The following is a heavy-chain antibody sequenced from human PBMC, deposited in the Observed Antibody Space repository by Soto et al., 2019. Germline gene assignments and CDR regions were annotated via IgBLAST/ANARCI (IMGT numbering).Heavy chain of an antibody. Sequence: GASVKVSCKASGYSLRSNYIHWLRQAPGQWLEWLGWINPNSSGTVYAQKFQGRVTMTRDTSLTTVYMQLNRLTADDTAVYFCAKDQEGSGSHWLGYNYYGMDVWGQGTTVTVSS. CDR3: AKDQEGSGSHWLGYNYYGMDV. V-gene: IGHV1-2*02. D-gene: IGHD3-10*01. J-gene: IGHJ6*02. CDR2: INPNSSGT. CDR1: GYSLRSNY.